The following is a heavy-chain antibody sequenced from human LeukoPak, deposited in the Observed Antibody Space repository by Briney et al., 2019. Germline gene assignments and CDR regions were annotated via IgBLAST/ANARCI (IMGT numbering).Heavy chain of an antibody. D-gene: IGHD3-22*01. CDR1: GVSISSGSYY. CDR2: IYTSGST. Sequence: PSETLSLTCTVSGVSISSGSYYWGWIRQPAGKGLEWIVRIYTSGSTNYDPSLKSLFTISVDASTNLYSLNPTSVTAADTAMYYCAREQWAYRSYYASSGYHAYWGQGTLVPVSS. CDR3: AREQWAYRSYYASSGYHAY. J-gene: IGHJ4*02. V-gene: IGHV4-61*02.